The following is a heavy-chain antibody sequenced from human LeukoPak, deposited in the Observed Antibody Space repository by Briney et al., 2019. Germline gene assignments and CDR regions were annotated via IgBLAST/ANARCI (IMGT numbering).Heavy chain of an antibody. CDR1: GFSFSSYT. CDR2: IYSGGST. Sequence: PGGSLRLSCSASGFSFSSYTMTWVRQAPGKGLEWVSVIYSGGSTYYADSVKGRFTISRDNSKNTLYLQMNSLRAEDTAVYYCARQTRLWFGDFDYWGQGTLVTVSS. J-gene: IGHJ4*02. CDR3: ARQTRLWFGDFDY. V-gene: IGHV3-66*04. D-gene: IGHD3-10*01.